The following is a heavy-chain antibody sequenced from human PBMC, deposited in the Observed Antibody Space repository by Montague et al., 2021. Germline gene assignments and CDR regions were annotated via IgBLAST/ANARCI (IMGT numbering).Heavy chain of an antibody. D-gene: IGHD1-26*01. V-gene: IGHV3-74*01. Sequence: SLSLSCAVSGFAFSNYWMHWVRQAPGEGLVWVSRIQTDGTSTDYADSVKGRFTISRDNAKSTLYLQMNSLRAEDTAVYYCARVGLGGGPNFDYWGQGTLVTVSS. CDR3: ARVGLGGGPNFDY. J-gene: IGHJ4*02. CDR2: IQTDGTST. CDR1: GFAFSNYW.